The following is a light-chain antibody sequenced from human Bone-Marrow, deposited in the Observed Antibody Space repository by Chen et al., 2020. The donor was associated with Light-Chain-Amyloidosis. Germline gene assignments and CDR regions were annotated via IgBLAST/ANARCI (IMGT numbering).Light chain of an antibody. Sequence: QSVLTPPPSTSGTPGQRVTISCSGSTSNIGTYTVNWYRQVPGTAPRLLIQSDNQRPSGVPDRFSGSKSGTSASLAISWLQSEDDADYYCAAWDDNLNGVVFGGGTKLTVL. V-gene: IGLV1-44*01. CDR1: TSNIGTYT. CDR3: AAWDDNLNGVV. CDR2: SDN. J-gene: IGLJ2*01.